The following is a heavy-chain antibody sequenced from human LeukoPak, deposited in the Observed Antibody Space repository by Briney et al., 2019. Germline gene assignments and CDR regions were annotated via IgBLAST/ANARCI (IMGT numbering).Heavy chain of an antibody. Sequence: GGSLRLSCAASGFTFSSYNMNWVRQAPGKGLEWISVMSSSSSYIYYADSVKGRFTVSRDNAKNSLYLQMNSLRAEDTAVYYCARALLEDTAMVFDYWGQGTLVTVSS. CDR3: ARALLEDTAMVFDY. V-gene: IGHV3-21*01. CDR2: MSSSSSYI. D-gene: IGHD5-18*01. J-gene: IGHJ4*02. CDR1: GFTFSSYN.